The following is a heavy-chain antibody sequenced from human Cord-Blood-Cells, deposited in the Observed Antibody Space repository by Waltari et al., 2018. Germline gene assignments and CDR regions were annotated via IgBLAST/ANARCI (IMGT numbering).Heavy chain of an antibody. D-gene: IGHD2-15*01. J-gene: IGHJ3*02. CDR1: GFTFSSYW. Sequence: EVQLVESGGGWVQPGGSLRLSWSAFGFTFSSYWLTWSRQAPGKGLGGVANIKQDGSEKYYVASVKGRFTISRDNAKNSLYLQMNSLRAEDTAVYYCARDRAGGPTDAFDIWGQGTMVTVSS. CDR3: ARDRAGGPTDAFDI. V-gene: IGHV3-7*01. CDR2: IKQDGSEK.